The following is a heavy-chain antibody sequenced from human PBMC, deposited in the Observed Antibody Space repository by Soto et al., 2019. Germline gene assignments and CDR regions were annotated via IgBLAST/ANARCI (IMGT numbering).Heavy chain of an antibody. V-gene: IGHV4-31*03. CDR2: IYYSGST. CDR1: GGSISSGGYY. CDR3: ARDEGGTTAIGG. Sequence: QVQLQESGPGLVKPSQTLSLTCTVSGGSISSGGYYWSWIRQHPGKGLEWIGYIYYSGSTYYNPTLKSRVTISVDTSKNQFSLKLSPVTAADTAVDYCARDEGGTTAIGGWGQGTLVTVSS. J-gene: IGHJ4*02. D-gene: IGHD1-26*01.